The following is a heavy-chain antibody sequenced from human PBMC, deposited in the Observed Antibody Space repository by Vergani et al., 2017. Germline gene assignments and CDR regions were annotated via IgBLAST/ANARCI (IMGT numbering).Heavy chain of an antibody. CDR2: VYYSWRT. J-gene: IGHJ4*02. CDR1: CGSISSRSYY. V-gene: IGHV4-39*07. D-gene: IGHD3-10*01. CDR3: ARGGFTMDRRGFFDY. Sequence: QLQLHESCPGLVKPSETLSLTCTVSCGSISSRSYYWGWIRQPPGKGLELIGSVYYSWRTYYNPSIKSRVTISVDTSKNQFSLKLSSVTAADTAVYYCARGGFTMDRRGFFDYWGQGTLVTVSS.